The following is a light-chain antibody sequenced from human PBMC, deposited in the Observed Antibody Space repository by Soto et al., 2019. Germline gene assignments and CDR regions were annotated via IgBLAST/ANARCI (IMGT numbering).Light chain of an antibody. CDR1: SSDVGGYNY. CDR3: NSYAGWIYV. Sequence: SALTQPPSASGSPGQSVTISCTGTSSDVGGYNYVSWYQHHPGKAPKLMIFDVNKRPSGVPDRFSGSKFGNTASLTVSGLQAEDEADYYCNSYAGWIYVFGTGTKLTVL. J-gene: IGLJ1*01. V-gene: IGLV2-8*01. CDR2: DVN.